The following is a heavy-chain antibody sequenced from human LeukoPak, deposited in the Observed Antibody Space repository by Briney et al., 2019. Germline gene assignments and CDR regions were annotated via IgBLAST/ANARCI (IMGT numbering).Heavy chain of an antibody. CDR1: GFTFSSYA. Sequence: GGSLRLSCAASGFTFSSYAMSWVRQAPGMGLEWVSAISGSGGSTYYADSVKGRFTISRDNSKNTLYLQMSGLRADDTAVYYCAKGGTPGDYWGQGTRVTVSS. J-gene: IGHJ4*02. D-gene: IGHD2-15*01. CDR2: ISGSGGST. V-gene: IGHV3-23*01. CDR3: AKGGTPGDY.